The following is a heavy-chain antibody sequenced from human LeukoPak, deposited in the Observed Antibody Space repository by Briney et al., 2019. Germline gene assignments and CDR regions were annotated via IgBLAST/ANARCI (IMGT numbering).Heavy chain of an antibody. V-gene: IGHV3-30*02. CDR2: IRYDGSNK. CDR1: GFTFSSYW. Sequence: AGGSLRLSCAASGFTFSSYWMSWVRQAPGKGLEWVAFIRYDGSNKYYADSVKGRFTISRDNSKNTLYLQMNSLRAEDTAVYYCAKLAYSSSSSVDYWGQGTLVTVSS. CDR3: AKLAYSSSSSVDY. D-gene: IGHD6-6*01. J-gene: IGHJ4*02.